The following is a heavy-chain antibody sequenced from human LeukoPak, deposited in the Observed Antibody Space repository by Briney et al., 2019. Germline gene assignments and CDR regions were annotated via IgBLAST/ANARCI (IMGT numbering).Heavy chain of an antibody. Sequence: ASVKVSCKASGYTFTGYYMHWVRQAPGQGLEWMGWINPNSGGTNYALKFQGRVTMTRDTSISTAYMELSRLRSDDTAVYYCARDQGVDYDILTGYYNNWFDPWGQGTLVTVSS. CDR3: ARDQGVDYDILTGYYNNWFDP. D-gene: IGHD3-9*01. CDR1: GYTFTGYY. J-gene: IGHJ5*02. CDR2: INPNSGGT. V-gene: IGHV1-2*02.